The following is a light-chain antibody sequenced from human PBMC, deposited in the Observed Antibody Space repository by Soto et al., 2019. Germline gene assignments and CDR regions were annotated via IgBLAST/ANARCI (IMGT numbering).Light chain of an antibody. V-gene: IGLV1-44*01. CDR2: SNN. CDR1: SSNIGSNT. CDR3: AAWDDSLNGHVV. J-gene: IGLJ2*01. Sequence: QLVLTQPPSASGTPGQRVTISCSGSSSNIGSNTVNWYQQLPGTAPKLLIYSNNQRHSGVPDRFSGSKSGTSASLAISGLQSEDEADYYCAAWDDSLNGHVVFGGGTKLTVL.